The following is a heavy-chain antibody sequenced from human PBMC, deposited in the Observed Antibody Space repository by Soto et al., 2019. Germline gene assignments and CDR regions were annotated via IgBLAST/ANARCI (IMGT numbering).Heavy chain of an antibody. CDR3: ARSGSGSGWL. CDR2: IYYSGST. V-gene: IGHV4-61*01. Sequence: QVQLQETGPGLVKPSETLSLTCTVSGGSVSSGRFYWSWIRQPPGTGLEWIGYIYYSGSTKYNPSLRGQVTISVDTSKHQCSRKMTSVAAADTAVYYCARSGSGSGWLGGQGTLVTVSS. J-gene: IGHJ4*02. CDR1: GGSVSSGRFY. D-gene: IGHD6-19*01.